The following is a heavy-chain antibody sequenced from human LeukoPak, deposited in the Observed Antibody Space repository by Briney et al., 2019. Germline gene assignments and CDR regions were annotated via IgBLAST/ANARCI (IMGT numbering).Heavy chain of an antibody. CDR1: GGSISSSSYY. V-gene: IGHV4-39*07. Sequence: KPSETLSLTCTVSGGSISSSSYYWGWIRQPPGKGLEWIGSIYYSGSTYYNPSLKSRVTISVDTSKNQFSLKLSSVTAADTAVYYCAGVDTGEDIEDRPGGYYYGMDVWGQGTTVTVSS. CDR3: AGVDTGEDIEDRPGGYYYGMDV. J-gene: IGHJ6*02. CDR2: IYYSGST. D-gene: IGHD5-12*01.